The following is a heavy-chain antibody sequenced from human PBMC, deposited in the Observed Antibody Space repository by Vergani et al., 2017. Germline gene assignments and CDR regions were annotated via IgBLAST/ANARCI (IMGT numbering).Heavy chain of an antibody. CDR3: ASGKYYSDSTSHFRGRYFDV. D-gene: IGHD3-16*01. Sequence: QMQLQESGPGLVKASETLSLTCTVSGDSIISRSYYWGWIRQPPGKGLEWIGSIYNSGNGDSSSSLKSRVTTSADTSKNQFPLRLTSVTAADTAVYYCASGKYYSDSTSHFRGRYFDVWGRGTLVTVPS. J-gene: IGHJ2*01. CDR2: IYNSGNG. V-gene: IGHV4-39*01. CDR1: GDSIISRSYY.